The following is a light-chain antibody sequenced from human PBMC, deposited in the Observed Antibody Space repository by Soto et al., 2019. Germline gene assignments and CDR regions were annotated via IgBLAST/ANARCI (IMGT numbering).Light chain of an antibody. CDR2: DDN. V-gene: IGLV1-51*01. J-gene: IGLJ1*01. CDR1: SSNIGGNS. Sequence: SVLTQPPSVSAAPGQKVTISCSGSSSNIGGNSVSWYQQLPGTAPKLLIYDDNKRPSGIPDRFSGSKCGTSAGLGVAGFQTGDEADYYCGSWDSSLSAYVFGAGTKVTVL. CDR3: GSWDSSLSAYV.